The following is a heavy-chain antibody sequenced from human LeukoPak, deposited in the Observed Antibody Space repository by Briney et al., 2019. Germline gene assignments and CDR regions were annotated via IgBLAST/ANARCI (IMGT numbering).Heavy chain of an antibody. CDR3: ARQDYYDSSGYPNAFDI. D-gene: IGHD3-22*01. Sequence: PGESLKISCKGSGYRFTSYWIGWVRQVPGKGLEWMGIIYPGDSDTRYSPSFQGQVTISADKSISTAYLQWSSLKASDTAMYYCARQDYYDSSGYPNAFDIWGQGTMVTVSS. J-gene: IGHJ3*02. CDR1: GYRFTSYW. V-gene: IGHV5-51*01. CDR2: IYPGDSDT.